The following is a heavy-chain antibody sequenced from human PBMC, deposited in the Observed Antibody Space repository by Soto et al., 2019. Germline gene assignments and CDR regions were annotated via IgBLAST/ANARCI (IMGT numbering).Heavy chain of an antibody. CDR2: IIPIFGTA. V-gene: IGHV1-69*13. D-gene: IGHD3-9*01. Sequence: SVKVSCKASGGTFSSYAISWVRQAPGQGLEWMGGIIPIFGTANYAQKFQGRVTITADESTSTAYMELSSLRSEDTAVYYCARDGYYDILTGYPVNFNWFDPWGQ. J-gene: IGHJ5*02. CDR1: GGTFSSYA. CDR3: ARDGYYDILTGYPVNFNWFDP.